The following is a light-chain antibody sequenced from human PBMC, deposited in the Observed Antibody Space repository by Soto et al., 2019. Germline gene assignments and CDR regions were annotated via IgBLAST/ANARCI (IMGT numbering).Light chain of an antibody. Sequence: QSALPQPASVSGSPGQSITISCTGTSSDVGAYNSVCWHQQHPGKAPKLMIYEVSKRPSGVSDRFSASKSGNTASLTISGLQADDEADYYCSSFTRSDTWVFGGGTKLTVL. CDR1: SSDVGAYNS. CDR3: SSFTRSDTWV. J-gene: IGLJ3*02. V-gene: IGLV2-14*01. CDR2: EVS.